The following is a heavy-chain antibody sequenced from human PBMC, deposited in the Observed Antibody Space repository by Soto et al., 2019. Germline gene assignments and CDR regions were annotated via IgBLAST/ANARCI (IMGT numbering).Heavy chain of an antibody. CDR1: GGTFSSYA. CDR3: AGNPRAVAAMHMDV. J-gene: IGHJ6*03. V-gene: IGHV1-69*04. D-gene: IGHD6-19*01. CDR2: IIPILGIG. Sequence: QVQLVQSGAEVKKPGSSVKVSCKASGGTFSSYAFNWVRQAPGQGLEWMGRIIPILGIGDYAQRFQGRVTITADKSTSTVYRELTSLRSEDTAVYYCAGNPRAVAAMHMDVWGKGTMVTVSS.